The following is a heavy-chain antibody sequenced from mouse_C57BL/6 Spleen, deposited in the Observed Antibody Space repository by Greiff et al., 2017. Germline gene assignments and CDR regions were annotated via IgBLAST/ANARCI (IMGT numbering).Heavy chain of an antibody. D-gene: IGHD1-1*01. CDR1: GYAFTNYL. CDR3: ARSRYYGSATFAY. CDR2: LNPGSGGT. Sequence: VQGVESGAELVRPGTSVKVSCKASGYAFTNYLIEWVKQRPGQGLEWIGVLNPGSGGTNYNEKFKGKATLTADKSSSTASMPLSSLTSEDSAVYFCARSRYYGSATFAYWGQGTLVTVSA. J-gene: IGHJ3*01. V-gene: IGHV1-54*01.